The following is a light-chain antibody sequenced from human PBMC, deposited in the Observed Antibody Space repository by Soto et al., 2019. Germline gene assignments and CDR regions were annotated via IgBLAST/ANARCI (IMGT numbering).Light chain of an antibody. Sequence: QSALTQPASVSGSPGQSITISCTGTRSDVGSFNHVSWYQQHPGKAPKLVIYEVSNRPSGLSNRFSGTKSGNTASLTISGLQAEDEADYYFSSYTNNNSWVFGGGTKLTVL. CDR3: SSYTNNNSWV. CDR2: EVS. CDR1: RSDVGSFNH. J-gene: IGLJ3*02. V-gene: IGLV2-14*01.